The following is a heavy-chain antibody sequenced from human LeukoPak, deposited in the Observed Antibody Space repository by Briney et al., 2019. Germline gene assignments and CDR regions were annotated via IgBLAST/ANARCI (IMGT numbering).Heavy chain of an antibody. D-gene: IGHD6-13*01. J-gene: IGHJ4*02. CDR3: ARDQGIAAAGTDY. CDR2: INHNGNVN. V-gene: IGHV3-7*03. CDR1: GFTFSSYW. Sequence: GGSLRLSCAASGFTFSSYWMNWARQAPGKGLEWVASINHNGNVNYYVDSVKGRFTISRDNAKNSLYLQMSNLRAEDTAVYYCARDQGIAAAGTDYWGQGTLVTVSS.